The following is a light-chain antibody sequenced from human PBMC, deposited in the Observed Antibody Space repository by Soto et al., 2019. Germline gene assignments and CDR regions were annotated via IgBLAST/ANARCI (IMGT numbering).Light chain of an antibody. J-gene: IGKJ1*01. V-gene: IGKV1-17*01. CDR1: LDIRND. CDR2: DAS. Sequence: DIQVTQSPSSLSASVGDRVSITCRASLDIRNDLDWYQQKPGKAPKRLIYDASTLQSGVPSRFRGAGYGAEFTLTINGLQSEDFATYLCLQHKSYPWTFGQGTKVEL. CDR3: LQHKSYPWT.